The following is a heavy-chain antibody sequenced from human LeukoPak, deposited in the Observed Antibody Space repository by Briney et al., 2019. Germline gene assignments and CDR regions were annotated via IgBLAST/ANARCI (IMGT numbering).Heavy chain of an antibody. CDR1: GGSISSSSYY. D-gene: IGHD3-10*01. CDR3: ARHHLVRGVYYYFDY. Sequence: SETLSFTCTVSGGSISSSSYYWGWIRQPPGKGLEWIGSIYYSGSTYYNPSLKSRVTISVDTSKNQFSLKLSSVTAADTAVYYCARHHLVRGVYYYFDYWGQGTLVTVSS. J-gene: IGHJ4*02. V-gene: IGHV4-39*01. CDR2: IYYSGST.